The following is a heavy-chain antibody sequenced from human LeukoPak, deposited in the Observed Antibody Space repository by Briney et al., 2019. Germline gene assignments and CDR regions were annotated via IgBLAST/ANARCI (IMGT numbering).Heavy chain of an antibody. J-gene: IGHJ4*02. D-gene: IGHD3-10*01. CDR1: GFTFSSYA. CDR3: ARDEGFYGSGSYNTPFDF. CDR2: ISYDGSNK. V-gene: IGHV3-30*04. Sequence: PGGSLRLSCAASGFTFSSYAMHWVRQAPGKGLEWVAVISYDGSNKYYADSVKGRFTISRDNSKNTLYLQMNSLRAEDTAVYYCARDEGFYGSGSYNTPFDFRGQGTLVTVSS.